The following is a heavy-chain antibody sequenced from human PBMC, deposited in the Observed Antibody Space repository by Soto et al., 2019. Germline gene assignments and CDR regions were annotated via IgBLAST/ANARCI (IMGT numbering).Heavy chain of an antibody. V-gene: IGHV1-3*04. Sequence: QVQLVQSGAEVKKRGASVKVSCKASGYTFTSYTLHWVRQAPGQRLEWMGWINTGNGNTKYSQKFQGRVTITRDTSASTAYMELSSLRSEHTAVYYCARGDTMVRGVIIDYFDYWGQGTLVTVSS. CDR2: INTGNGNT. J-gene: IGHJ4*02. CDR3: ARGDTMVRGVIIDYFDY. CDR1: GYTFTSYT. D-gene: IGHD3-10*01.